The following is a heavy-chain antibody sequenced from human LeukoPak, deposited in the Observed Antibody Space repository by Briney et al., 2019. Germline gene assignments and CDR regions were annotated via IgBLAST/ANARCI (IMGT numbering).Heavy chain of an antibody. CDR2: INHSGST. V-gene: IGHV4-34*01. D-gene: IGHD5-24*01. J-gene: IGHJ4*02. CDR3: ARVRSGYNLDY. CDR1: GGSFSGYY. Sequence: KPSETLSLTCAVYGGSFSGYYWSWIRQPPGKGLEWIGEINHSGSTNYNPSLRSRVTISVDTSKNQFSLKLSSVTAADTAVYYCARVRSGYNLDYWGQGTLVTVSS.